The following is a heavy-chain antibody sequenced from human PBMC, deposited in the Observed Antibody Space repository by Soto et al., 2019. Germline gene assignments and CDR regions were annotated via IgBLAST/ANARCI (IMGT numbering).Heavy chain of an antibody. D-gene: IGHD2-2*01. CDR2: ISAYNGNT. CDR3: ARKDCSSTSCYRYGWFVP. V-gene: IGHV1-18*01. CDR1: GYTFTIYG. J-gene: IGHJ5*02. Sequence: GASMKVSCKDSGYTFTIYGISWVRQAPGQGLEWMGWISAYNGNTNYAQKLQGRVTMTTDTSTSTAYMELRSLRSDDTAVYYCARKDCSSTSCYRYGWFVPWGQGTLVTVSS.